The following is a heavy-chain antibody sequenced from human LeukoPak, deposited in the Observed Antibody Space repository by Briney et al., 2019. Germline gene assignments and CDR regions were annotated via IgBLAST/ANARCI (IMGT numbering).Heavy chain of an antibody. J-gene: IGHJ4*02. CDR1: GYTFTGYY. Sequence: ASVNVSCKASGYTFTGYYMHWVRQAPGQGLEWMGWINPNSGGTNYAQKFQGRVTMTRDTSISTAYMELSRLRSDDTAVYYCARDQAAAQFPDYWGQGTLVTVSS. CDR2: INPNSGGT. D-gene: IGHD6-13*01. V-gene: IGHV1-2*02. CDR3: ARDQAAAQFPDY.